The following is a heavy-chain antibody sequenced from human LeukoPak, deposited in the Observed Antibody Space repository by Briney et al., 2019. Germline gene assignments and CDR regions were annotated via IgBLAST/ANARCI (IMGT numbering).Heavy chain of an antibody. Sequence: SETLSLTCNVSGESISSHYWSWTRQSPGKGLEWIGYVTNSGTTKFNPSLKSRVTISRDTSKNQISLRLSSVTAADTAVYYCATGVHGITAAGDYYFDYWGQGTLVTVSS. V-gene: IGHV4-59*11. CDR3: ATGVHGITAAGDYYFDY. CDR1: GESISSHY. J-gene: IGHJ4*02. CDR2: VTNSGTT. D-gene: IGHD6-13*01.